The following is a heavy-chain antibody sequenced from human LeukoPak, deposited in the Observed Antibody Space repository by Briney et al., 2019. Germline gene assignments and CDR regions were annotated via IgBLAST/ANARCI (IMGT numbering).Heavy chain of an antibody. CDR2: IWYDGINK. J-gene: IGHJ4*02. Sequence: GGSLRLSCAASGFTFSSYGMHWVRRAPGKGLEWVAVIWYDGINKYYADSVKGRFTISRDNSKSTLYLQMNSLRAEDTAVYYCARDGVGSSPTGRAFDNWGQGTWSPSP. CDR1: GFTFSSYG. V-gene: IGHV3-33*01. D-gene: IGHD6-13*01. CDR3: ARDGVGSSPTGRAFDN.